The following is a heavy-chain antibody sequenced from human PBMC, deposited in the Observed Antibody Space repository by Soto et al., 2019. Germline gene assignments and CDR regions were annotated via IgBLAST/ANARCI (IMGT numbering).Heavy chain of an antibody. CDR2: ISYDGSNK. V-gene: IGHV3-30*18. D-gene: IGHD3-10*01. Sequence: PGGSLRLSCAASGFTFSSYGMHWVRQAPGKGLEWVAVISYDGSNKYYADSVKGRFTISRDNSKNTLYLQMNSLRAEDTAVYYCAKDVSYGSGSYSIIGYWGQGTLVTVSS. CDR1: GFTFSSYG. J-gene: IGHJ4*02. CDR3: AKDVSYGSGSYSIIGY.